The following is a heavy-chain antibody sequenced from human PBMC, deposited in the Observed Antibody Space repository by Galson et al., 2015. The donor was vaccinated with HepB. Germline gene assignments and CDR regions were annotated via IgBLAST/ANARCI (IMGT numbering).Heavy chain of an antibody. CDR1: GFTFSSYS. D-gene: IGHD3-22*01. CDR2: ISSSSSYI. Sequence: SLRLSCAASGFTFSSYSMNWVRQAPGKGPEWVSSISSSSSYIYYADSVKGRFTISRDNAKNSLYLQMNSLRSEDTAVYYCASKGYYDSSGYYDYWGQGTLVTVSS. CDR3: ASKGYYDSSGYYDY. J-gene: IGHJ4*02. V-gene: IGHV3-21*04.